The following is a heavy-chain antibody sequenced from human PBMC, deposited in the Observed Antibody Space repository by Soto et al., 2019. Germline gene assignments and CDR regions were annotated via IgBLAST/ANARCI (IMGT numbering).Heavy chain of an antibody. D-gene: IGHD2-15*01. CDR1: GGSFSGYY. Sequence: SETLSLTCAVYGGSFSGYYWSWIRQSPGKGLEWIGEINHSGSSISNPSLKSRVTISVDTSKNQFSLKLRSVTAADTAAYYCARGISLIVEVHRDAPDKYYFDSWSQGTLVTVSS. CDR3: ARGISLIVEVHRDAPDKYYFDS. CDR2: INHSGSS. J-gene: IGHJ4*02. V-gene: IGHV4-34*01.